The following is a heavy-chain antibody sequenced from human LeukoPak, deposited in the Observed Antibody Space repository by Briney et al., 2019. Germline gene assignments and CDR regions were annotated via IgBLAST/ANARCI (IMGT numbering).Heavy chain of an antibody. CDR2: ISGSGGST. Sequence: PWGSLRLSCATSGFIFSTYALSWVRQAPGKGLEWASSISGSGGSTYHADSVKGRFTISRDSSKNTLYLQMNSLRAEDTAIYYCARVIRAAPGKGYFDYWGQGTLVTVSS. CDR3: ARVIRAAPGKGYFDY. V-gene: IGHV3-23*01. D-gene: IGHD6-13*01. J-gene: IGHJ4*02. CDR1: GFIFSTYA.